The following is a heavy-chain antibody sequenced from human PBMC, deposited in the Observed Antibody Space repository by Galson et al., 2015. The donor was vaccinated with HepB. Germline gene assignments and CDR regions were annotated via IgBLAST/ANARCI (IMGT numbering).Heavy chain of an antibody. D-gene: IGHD3-9*01. CDR2: ISYDGSNK. J-gene: IGHJ6*02. CDR1: GFTFSSYA. Sequence: SLRLSCAASGFTFSSYAMHWVRQAPGKGLEWVAVISYDGSNKYYADSVKGRFTISRDNSKNTLYLQMNSLRAEDTAVYYCARDGAYYDILTGYFPEGDYYYGMDVWGQGTTVTVSS. V-gene: IGHV3-30-3*01. CDR3: ARDGAYYDILTGYFPEGDYYYGMDV.